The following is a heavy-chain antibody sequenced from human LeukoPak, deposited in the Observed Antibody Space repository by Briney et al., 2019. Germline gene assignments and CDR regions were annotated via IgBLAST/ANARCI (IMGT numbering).Heavy chain of an antibody. CDR2: ISAYNGNT. Sequence: ASVKVSCTASGYSFTIFAINWVRQAPGQGLEWMGWISAYNGNTDYAQKFQGRVTMTTDTSTSTAYMELRSLTSDDTAVYYCARDPLRSTWSPNYNALDVWGQGTTVTVSS. CDR3: ARDPLRSTWSPNYNALDV. V-gene: IGHV1-18*01. D-gene: IGHD6-13*01. J-gene: IGHJ6*02. CDR1: GYSFTIFA.